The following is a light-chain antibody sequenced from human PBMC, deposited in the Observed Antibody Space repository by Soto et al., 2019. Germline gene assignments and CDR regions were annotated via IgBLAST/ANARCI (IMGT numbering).Light chain of an antibody. CDR1: ETINGW. Sequence: DIQMTQSPSTLSASVGDRVTITCRASETINGWLAWYQQKPGKAPNVLIYKASNLESGVSSRYSGSGSGTDYTLIISSLQPDDFATYYCLQYNAYPHTFGQGTKLEIK. V-gene: IGKV1-5*03. J-gene: IGKJ2*01. CDR3: LQYNAYPHT. CDR2: KAS.